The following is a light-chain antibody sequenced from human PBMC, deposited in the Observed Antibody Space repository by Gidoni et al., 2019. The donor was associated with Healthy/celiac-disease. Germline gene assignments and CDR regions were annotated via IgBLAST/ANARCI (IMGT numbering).Light chain of an antibody. CDR3: QQRSNWPPSCS. J-gene: IGKJ2*04. Sequence: EIVLTQSPATLSLSPGERATLSCRASQSVSSYLAWYQQKPGQAPRLLIYDASNGATGIPARFSGRGSGTDFTLTISSLEPEDFAVYYCQQRSNWPPSCSFGQGTKLEIK. CDR1: QSVSSY. CDR2: DAS. V-gene: IGKV3-11*01.